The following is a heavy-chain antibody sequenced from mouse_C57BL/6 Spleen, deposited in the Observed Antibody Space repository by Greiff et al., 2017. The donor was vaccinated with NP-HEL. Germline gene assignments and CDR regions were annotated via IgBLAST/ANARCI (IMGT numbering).Heavy chain of an antibody. J-gene: IGHJ4*01. CDR1: GFTFSDYG. D-gene: IGHD2-3*01. V-gene: IGHV5-17*01. CDR3: ARTTIYDGHDYAMDY. CDR2: ISSGSSTI. Sequence: DVMLVESGGGLVKPGGSLKLSCAASGFTFSDYGMHWVRQAPEKGLEWVAYISSGSSTIYYADTVKGRFTISRDNAKNTLFLQMTSLRSEDTAMYYCARTTIYDGHDYAMDYWGQGTSVTVSS.